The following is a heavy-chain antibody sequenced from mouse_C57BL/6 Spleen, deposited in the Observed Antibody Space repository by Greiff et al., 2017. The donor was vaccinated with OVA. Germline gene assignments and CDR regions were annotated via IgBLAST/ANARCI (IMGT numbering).Heavy chain of an antibody. CDR1: GFTFSDYG. CDR3: ARGFITTVVDFDY. J-gene: IGHJ2*01. D-gene: IGHD1-1*01. CDR2: ISSGSSTI. V-gene: IGHV5-17*01. Sequence: EVKVVESGGGLVKPGGSLKLSCAASGFTFSDYGMHWVRQAPEKGLEWVAYISSGSSTIYYADTVKGRFPISRDNAKNTLFLQMTSLGSEDTAMYYCARGFITTVVDFDYWGQGTTRTVSS.